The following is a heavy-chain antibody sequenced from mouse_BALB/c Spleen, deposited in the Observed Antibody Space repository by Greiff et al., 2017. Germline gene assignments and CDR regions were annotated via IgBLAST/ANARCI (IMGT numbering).Heavy chain of an antibody. J-gene: IGHJ2*01. D-gene: IGHD1-2*01. CDR1: GYTFTSYW. V-gene: IGHV1-69*02. Sequence: VQLQQPGAELVKPGASVKLSCKASGYTFTSYWMHWVKQRPGQGLEWIGEIDPSDSYTNYNQKFKGKATLTVDKSSSTAYMQLSSLTSEDSAVYYCARSLTTAFGYWGQGTTLTVSS. CDR2: IDPSDSYT. CDR3: ARSLTTAFGY.